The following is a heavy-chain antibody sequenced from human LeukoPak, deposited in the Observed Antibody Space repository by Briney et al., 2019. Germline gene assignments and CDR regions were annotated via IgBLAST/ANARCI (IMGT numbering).Heavy chain of an antibody. CDR3: ARHGSDGRQWLVSLTYYFDY. V-gene: IGHV4-4*02. J-gene: IGHJ4*02. D-gene: IGHD6-19*01. CDR2: IYHSGST. CDR1: GGSISSSNW. Sequence: SETLSLTCAVSGGSISSSNWWSWVRQPPGKGLEWIGEIYHSGSTNYNPSLKSRVTISVDKSKNQFSLKLSSVTAADTAVYYCARHGSDGRQWLVSLTYYFDYWGQGTLVTVSS.